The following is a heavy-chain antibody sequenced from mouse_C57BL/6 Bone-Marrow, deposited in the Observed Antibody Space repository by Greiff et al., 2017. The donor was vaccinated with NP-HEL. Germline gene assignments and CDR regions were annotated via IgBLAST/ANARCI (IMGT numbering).Heavy chain of an antibody. CDR1: GFSLTSYG. D-gene: IGHD2-3*01. CDR2: IWSDGST. J-gene: IGHJ1*03. CDR3: ARHPDGYRWYFDV. Sequence: VKVVESGPGLVAPSQSLSITCTVSGFSLTSYGVHWVRQPPGKGLEWLVVIWSDGSTTYNSALKSRLSISKDNSKSQVFLKMNSLQTDDTAMYYCARHPDGYRWYFDVWGTGTTVTVSS. V-gene: IGHV2-6-1*01.